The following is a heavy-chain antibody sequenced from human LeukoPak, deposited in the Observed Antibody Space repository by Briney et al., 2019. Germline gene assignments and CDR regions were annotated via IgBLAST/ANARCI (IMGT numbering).Heavy chain of an antibody. Sequence: PGRSLRLSCVVSGFTFSSYGMHWVRQAPGKGLEWVALIWYDGSNKYYADSVKGRFTISRDNSKNTLYLQMNSLRADDTAVYYCARDVCTTYDTGGGYFDYWGQGTLVTVSS. CDR2: IWYDGSNK. D-gene: IGHD3-22*01. J-gene: IGHJ4*02. CDR3: ARDVCTTYDTGGGYFDY. CDR1: GFTFSSYG. V-gene: IGHV3-33*01.